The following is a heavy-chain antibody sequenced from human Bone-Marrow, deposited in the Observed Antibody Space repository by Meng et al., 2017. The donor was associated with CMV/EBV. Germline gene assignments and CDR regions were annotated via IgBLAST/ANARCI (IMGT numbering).Heavy chain of an antibody. D-gene: IGHD2-2*01. CDR2: ISGSGGST. V-gene: IGHV3-23*01. CDR3: AKDRYCSSTSWYRVKDY. J-gene: IGHJ4*02. CDR1: GFTFSSYA. Sequence: GESLKISCAASGFTFSSYAMSWVRQAPGKGLEWVSAISGSGGSTYYADSVKGRFTISRDNSKNTLYLQMNSLRAEDTAVYYCAKDRYCSSTSWYRVKDYWGQGTLVTVSS.